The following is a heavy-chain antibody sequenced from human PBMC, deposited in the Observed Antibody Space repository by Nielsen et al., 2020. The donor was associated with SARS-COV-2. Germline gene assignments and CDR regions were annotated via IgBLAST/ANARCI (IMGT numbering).Heavy chain of an antibody. CDR3: ATFPLRRAVAGLIPYYFYYMDV. Sequence: GGSLRLSCAASGFTFSDYSMNWVRQAPGKGLEWVSSISTSTSYIYYADSVKGRFTISRDDAKNSLYLQMNSLRAEDTAVYYCATFPLRRAVAGLIPYYFYYMDVWGKGTTVTVSS. D-gene: IGHD6-19*01. CDR2: ISTSTSYI. CDR1: GFTFSDYS. J-gene: IGHJ6*03. V-gene: IGHV3-21*01.